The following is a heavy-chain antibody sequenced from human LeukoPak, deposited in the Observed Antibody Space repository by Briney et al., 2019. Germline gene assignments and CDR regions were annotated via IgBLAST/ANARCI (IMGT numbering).Heavy chain of an antibody. D-gene: IGHD7-27*01. Sequence: ASVKVSCKASGYTFTDNHMYWIRQAPGQGPECMGWINPNSGGTNYAQKFQGRITMARDTSISTAYMELSRLTSDDTAIYFCARELGRNAFDIWGQGTMVTVSP. CDR1: GYTFTDNH. V-gene: IGHV1-2*02. CDR2: INPNSGGT. J-gene: IGHJ3*02. CDR3: ARELGRNAFDI.